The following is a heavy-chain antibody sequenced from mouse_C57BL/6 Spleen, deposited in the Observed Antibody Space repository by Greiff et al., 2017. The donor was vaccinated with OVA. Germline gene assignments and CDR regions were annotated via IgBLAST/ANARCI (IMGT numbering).Heavy chain of an antibody. V-gene: IGHV1-39*01. CDR3: ARSLYYYGSSYLYWYFDV. D-gene: IGHD1-1*01. CDR2: INPNYGTT. J-gene: IGHJ1*03. Sequence: EVKLMESGPELVKPGASVKISCKASGYSFTDYNMNWVKQSTGKSLEWIGVINPNYGTTSYNQKFKGKATLTVDQSSSTAYMQLNSLTSEDSAVYYCARSLYYYGSSYLYWYFDVWGTGTTVTVSS. CDR1: GYSFTDYN.